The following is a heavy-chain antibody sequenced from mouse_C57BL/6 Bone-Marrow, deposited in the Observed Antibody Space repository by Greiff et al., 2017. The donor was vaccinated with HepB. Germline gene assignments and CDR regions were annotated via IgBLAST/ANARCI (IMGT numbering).Heavy chain of an antibody. V-gene: IGHV1-74*01. CDR1: GYTFTSYW. D-gene: IGHD2-5*01. CDR2: IHPSDSDT. J-gene: IGHJ4*01. CDR3: AITYYSNYYYAMDY. Sequence: QVQLQQPGAELVKPGASVKVSCKASGYTFTSYWMHWVKQRPGQGLEWIGSIHPSDSDTNYNQKFKGKATLTVDKSSSTAYMQLSSLTSEDSAVYYCAITYYSNYYYAMDYWGQGTSVTVSS.